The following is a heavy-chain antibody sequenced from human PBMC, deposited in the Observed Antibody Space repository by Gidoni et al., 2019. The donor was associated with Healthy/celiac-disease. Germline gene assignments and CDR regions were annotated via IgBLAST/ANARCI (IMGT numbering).Heavy chain of an antibody. D-gene: IGHD3-22*01. CDR3: AKTYYYDSSGWEPWSGGVSWFDP. Sequence: EVQLLESGGGLVQPGGSLRLSCAASGFTFSSYAMRWVRQAPGKGLEWVSAISGSGGSTYYADSVKGRFTISRDNSKNTLYLQMNSLRAEDTAVYYCAKTYYYDSSGWEPWSGGVSWFDPWGQGTLVTVSS. CDR1: GFTFSSYA. CDR2: ISGSGGST. J-gene: IGHJ5*02. V-gene: IGHV3-23*01.